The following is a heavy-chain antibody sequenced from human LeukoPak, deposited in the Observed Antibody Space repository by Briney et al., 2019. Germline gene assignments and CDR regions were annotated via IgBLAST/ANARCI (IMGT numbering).Heavy chain of an antibody. J-gene: IGHJ4*02. D-gene: IGHD4-23*01. V-gene: IGHV3-30*18. CDR2: ISYDGSNK. CDR1: GFTFSSYG. CDR3: AKEDYGGNSEYFDY. Sequence: PGRSLRLSCAASGFTFSSYGMHWVRQAPGKGLEWVAVISYDGSNKYYADSVKGRFTISRDNSKNTLYLQMNSLRAEDTAVYYCAKEDYGGNSEYFDYWGQGTLVTVSS.